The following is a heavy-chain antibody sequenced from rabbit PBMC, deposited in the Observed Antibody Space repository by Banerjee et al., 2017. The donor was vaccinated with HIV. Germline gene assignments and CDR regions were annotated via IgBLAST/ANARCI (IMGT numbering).Heavy chain of an antibody. Sequence: QEQLEESGGDLVKPEGSLTLTCTASGFSFSSSYWMCWVRQAPGKGLELIACIATGDGSTYYTNWAKGRFTITKTSSTTVTLQMTSLTAADTATYFCARRYEPYGDVGYVYSYYFNLWGPGTLVTVS. D-gene: IGHD6-1*01. CDR1: GFSFSSSYW. V-gene: IGHV1S45*01. J-gene: IGHJ4*01. CDR2: IATGDGST. CDR3: ARRYEPYGDVGYVYSYYFNL.